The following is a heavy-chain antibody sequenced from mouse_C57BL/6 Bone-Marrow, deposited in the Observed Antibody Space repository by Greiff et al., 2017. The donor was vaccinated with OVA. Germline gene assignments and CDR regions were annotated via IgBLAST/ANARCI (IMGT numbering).Heavy chain of an antibody. V-gene: IGHV5-6*01. Sequence: EVQLVESGGDLVKPGGSLKLSCAASGFTFSSYGMSWVRQTPDKRLEWVATISSGGSYTYYPDSVKGRFTISRDNAKNTLYLQMSSLKSEDTAMYYCARHHYYGSRYFDVWGTGTTVTVSS. CDR3: ARHHYYGSRYFDV. CDR2: ISSGGSYT. D-gene: IGHD1-1*01. J-gene: IGHJ1*03. CDR1: GFTFSSYG.